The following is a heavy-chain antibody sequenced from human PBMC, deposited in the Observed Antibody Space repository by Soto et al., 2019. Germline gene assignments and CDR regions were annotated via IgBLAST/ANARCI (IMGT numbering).Heavy chain of an antibody. CDR3: ARITCSSLRGYVAAGKWFDP. CDR2: IYYSGDS. D-gene: IGHD2-2*01. V-gene: IGHV4-59*11. CDR1: GGSINSHY. Sequence: QVHLQESGPGLVRPSETLSLTCSVSGGSINSHYWSWIRQPPGKGLEYIGHIYYSGDSDSNSSLKSRGTMSVDTSKNQFSLRLASVTAADTAVYFCARITCSSLRGYVAAGKWFDPWGQGILVTVSS. J-gene: IGHJ5*02.